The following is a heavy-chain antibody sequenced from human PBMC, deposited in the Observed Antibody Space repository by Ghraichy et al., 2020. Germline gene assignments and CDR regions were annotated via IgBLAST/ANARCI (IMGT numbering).Heavy chain of an antibody. CDR3: AGDRRDGFKW. D-gene: IGHD5-24*01. V-gene: IGHV3-7*03. CDR1: GFTFSDYW. Sequence: LTCAASGFTFSDYWMSWVRQAPGKGLEWVANIKQDGSEKDYVDSVKGRFTISGDNAKNSLYLQMNSLRTEDTAVYYCAGDRRDGFKWGGQGTLVTVSS. CDR2: IKQDGSEK. J-gene: IGHJ4*02.